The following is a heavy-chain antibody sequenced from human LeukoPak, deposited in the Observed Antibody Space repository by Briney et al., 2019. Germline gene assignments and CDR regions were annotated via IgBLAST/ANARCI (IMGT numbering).Heavy chain of an antibody. CDR2: IYYSGGI. Sequence: SQSLSLTCSVSGGSLSSSSYFWGWLRQPPGTGLEWFGSIYYSGGIYYNPSLKSRFTISVHTSKNTCSLKLSSLTAPRPAVYYCARDSGSYGGYWGQGTLVTVSS. CDR1: GGSLSSSSYF. CDR3: ARDSGSYGGY. V-gene: IGHV4-39*07. D-gene: IGHD1-26*01. J-gene: IGHJ4*02.